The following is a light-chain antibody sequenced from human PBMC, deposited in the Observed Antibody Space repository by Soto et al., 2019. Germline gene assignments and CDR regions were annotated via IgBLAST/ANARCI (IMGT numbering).Light chain of an antibody. J-gene: IGLJ2*01. CDR1: GSNIGAEYD. V-gene: IGLV1-40*01. CDR2: TNS. CDR3: QSYDSSLSVV. Sequence: QAVVTQPPSVFGAPGQRVTISCTGSGSNIGAEYDVHWYQHLPGTTPKLLIYTNSNRPSGVPDRFSGSRSGTSASLAITGLQAEDEADYYCQSYDSSLSVVFGGGTQLTVL.